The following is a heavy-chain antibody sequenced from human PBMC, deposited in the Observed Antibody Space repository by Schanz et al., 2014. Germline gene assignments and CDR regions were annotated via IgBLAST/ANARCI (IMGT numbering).Heavy chain of an antibody. CDR1: GFTFSNYA. V-gene: IGHV3-23*04. D-gene: IGHD2-21*01. CDR3: AKGQLLSYYFDY. J-gene: IGHJ4*02. CDR2: ISGTGSTP. Sequence: EVQLVESGGDLVQPGGSLSLSCAASGFTFSNYAMSWVRQAPGKGLDWVSIISGTGSTPYYADSVKGRYTISRDNSKNTLYLQMNSLRAEDTAVYYCAKGQLLSYYFDYWGQGTLVTVSS.